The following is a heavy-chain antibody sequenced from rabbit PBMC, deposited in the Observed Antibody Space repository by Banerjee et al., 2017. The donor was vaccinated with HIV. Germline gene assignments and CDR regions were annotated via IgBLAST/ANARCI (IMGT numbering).Heavy chain of an antibody. CDR1: GIAFSSSYW. CDR2: IDPVFGST. V-gene: IGHV1S45*01. Sequence: QEQLEESGGDLVKPEGSLTLTCTASGIAFSSSYWIYWVRQAPGKGLEWIGYIDPVFGSTYYASWVNGRFTISSHNAQNTLYLQLNSLTAADTATYFCVRHRDASSSGYFYFNLWGQGTLVTVS. J-gene: IGHJ4*01. D-gene: IGHD1-1*01. CDR3: VRHRDASSSGYFYFNL.